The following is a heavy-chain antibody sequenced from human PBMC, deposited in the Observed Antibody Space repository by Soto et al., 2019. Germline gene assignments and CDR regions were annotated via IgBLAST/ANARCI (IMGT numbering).Heavy chain of an antibody. V-gene: IGHV3-74*03. Sequence: EVQLVESGAGLVQPGGSLRLSSAASGFTFSNYWIHWVREVPGKGLVWVSRVNSDGTSTSYADFVKGRFTITRDNAKNTVYLQMDNLGADDTAVYYCTRGGTTTNYWGLFSYWGQGALVAVSS. CDR1: GFTFSNYW. CDR2: VNSDGTST. D-gene: IGHD7-27*01. CDR3: TRGGTTTNYWGLFSY. J-gene: IGHJ4*02.